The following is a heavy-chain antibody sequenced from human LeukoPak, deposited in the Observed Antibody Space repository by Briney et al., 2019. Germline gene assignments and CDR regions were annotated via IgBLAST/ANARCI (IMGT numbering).Heavy chain of an antibody. V-gene: IGHV4-34*01. CDR2: INHSGST. CDR1: GGSFSGYY. D-gene: IGHD2-8*01. Sequence: SETLSLTCAVYGGSFSGYYWSWIRQPPGKGLEWIGEINHSGSTNYNPSLKSRVTISVDTSKNQFSLKLGSVTAADTAVYYCARRPLSFYDYWGQGTLVTVSS. CDR3: ARRPLSFYDY. J-gene: IGHJ4*02.